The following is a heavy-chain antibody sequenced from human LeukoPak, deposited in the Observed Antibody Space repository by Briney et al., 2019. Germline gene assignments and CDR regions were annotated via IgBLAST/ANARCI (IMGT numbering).Heavy chain of an antibody. CDR2: IYSGGST. CDR3: ARDYGGNDYFDY. Sequence: ETLSLTCAVYGGSFSGHYWSWIRQPPGKGLEWVSVIYSGGSTYYADSVKGRFTISRDSSKNTLYLQMNSLRAEDTAVYYCARDYGGNDYFDYWGQGTLVTVSS. J-gene: IGHJ4*02. D-gene: IGHD4-23*01. V-gene: IGHV3-66*01. CDR1: GGSFSGHY.